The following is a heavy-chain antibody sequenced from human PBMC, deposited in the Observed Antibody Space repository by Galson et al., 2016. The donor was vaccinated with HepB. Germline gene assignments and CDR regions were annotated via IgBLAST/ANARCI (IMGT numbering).Heavy chain of an antibody. CDR3: VKDGYSGSYDY. D-gene: IGHD1-26*01. Sequence: SLRLSCAASGFTFSDFAIHWVRQAPGKGLEYVAGISSNGDTTYFADSVKGRFTISRDNSKNTVYLQLSSLRVDDTAVYYCVKDGYSGSYDYWSQGTLVTVSS. V-gene: IGHV3-64D*06. CDR2: ISSNGDTT. CDR1: GFTFSDFA. J-gene: IGHJ4*02.